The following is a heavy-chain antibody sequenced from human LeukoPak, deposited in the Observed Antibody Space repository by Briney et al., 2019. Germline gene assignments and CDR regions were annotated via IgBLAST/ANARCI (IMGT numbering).Heavy chain of an antibody. J-gene: IGHJ4*02. V-gene: IGHV3-23*01. D-gene: IGHD6-13*01. Sequence: GGSLRLSCAASGFTFSSFAMSWVRPAPGKGLEWVSVISGSGGNTYYADSVKGRFTISRDNSKNTLYLQMNSLRAEDTAVYYCAKGRARIAAASDYWGQGTLVTVSS. CDR3: AKGRARIAAASDY. CDR2: ISGSGGNT. CDR1: GFTFSSFA.